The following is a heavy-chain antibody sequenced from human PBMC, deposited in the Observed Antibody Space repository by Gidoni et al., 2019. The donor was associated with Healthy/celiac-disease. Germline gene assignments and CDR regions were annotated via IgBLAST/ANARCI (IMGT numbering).Heavy chain of an antibody. CDR3: ARDKGGYSYGRVYYYGMDV. CDR2: IIPIFGTA. J-gene: IGHJ6*02. V-gene: IGHV1-69*01. Sequence: QVQLVQSGAEVKKPGSSVKVSCKASVGTFSSYAISWVRQAPGQGLEWMGGIIPIFGTANYAQKFQGRVTITADESTSTAYMELSSLRSEDTAVYYCARDKGGYSYGRVYYYGMDVWGQGTTVTVSS. D-gene: IGHD5-18*01. CDR1: VGTFSSYA.